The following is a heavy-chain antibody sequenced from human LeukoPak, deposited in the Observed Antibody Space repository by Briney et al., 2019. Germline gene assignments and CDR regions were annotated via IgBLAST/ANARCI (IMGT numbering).Heavy chain of an antibody. D-gene: IGHD1-1*01. Sequence: GASVKVSCKASGYTFTDYSMHWVRQAPGQGLEWMGWINPKSGGTNYAQKFQGRVTMTRDTSISTAYMELSRLRSDDMAVYYCARRAVEYNWNDFDFWGQGTLVTVSS. CDR2: INPKSGGT. CDR3: ARRAVEYNWNDFDF. V-gene: IGHV1-2*02. J-gene: IGHJ4*02. CDR1: GYTFTDYS.